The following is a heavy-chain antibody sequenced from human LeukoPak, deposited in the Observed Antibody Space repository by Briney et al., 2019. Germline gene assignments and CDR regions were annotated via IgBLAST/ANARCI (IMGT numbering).Heavy chain of an antibody. D-gene: IGHD6-13*01. CDR1: GYTLTELS. V-gene: IGHV1-24*01. CDR2: FDPEDGET. CDR3: ATVEGSSSWYNFDY. Sequence: GASVKVSCKVSGYTLTELSMHWVRQAPGKGLEWMGGFDPEDGETIYAQKFQGRVTMTEDTSTDTAYMELSSLRSDDTAVYYCATVEGSSSWYNFDYWGQGTLVTVSS. J-gene: IGHJ4*02.